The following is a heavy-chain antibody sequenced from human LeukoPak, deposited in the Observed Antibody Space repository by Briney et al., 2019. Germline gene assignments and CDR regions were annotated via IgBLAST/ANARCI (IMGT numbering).Heavy chain of an antibody. CDR3: AIGTYGSGSRRAFDI. V-gene: IGHV3-11*01. Sequence: GGSLRLSCAASGFTFSDYYMSWIRQAPGKGLEWVSYISSSGRTIYYADSVKGRYTISRDNDKNSLYLQMNSLRAEDTAVYYCAIGTYGSGSRRAFDIWGQGTMVTVSS. CDR1: GFTFSDYY. J-gene: IGHJ3*02. CDR2: ISSSGRTI. D-gene: IGHD3-10*01.